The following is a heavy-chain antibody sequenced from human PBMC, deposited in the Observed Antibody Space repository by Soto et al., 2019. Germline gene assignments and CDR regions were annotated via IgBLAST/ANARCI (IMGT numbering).Heavy chain of an antibody. D-gene: IGHD1-26*01. CDR1: GFAFSSYA. J-gene: IGHJ4*02. CDR2: ISGSGGST. CDR3: AKARMVGATSDFDY. Sequence: GPLRLSGAASGFAFSSYAMSWVREGPGKGLEWVSGISGSGGSTYYAGSVKGRFTISRDNSKNTQYLQMNSLRADDTAVYYCAKARMVGATSDFDYWGQGSLVTVSS. V-gene: IGHV3-23*01.